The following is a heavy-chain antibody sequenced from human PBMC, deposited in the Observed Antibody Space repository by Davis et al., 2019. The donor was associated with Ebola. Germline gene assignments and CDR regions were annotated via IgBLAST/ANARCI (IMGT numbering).Heavy chain of an antibody. D-gene: IGHD6-6*01. CDR3: ARYRPSSSSLSRYYYGMDV. Sequence: SVKVSCKASGGTFSSYAISWVRQAPGQGLEWMGGIIPIFGTANYAQKFQGRVTMTRDTSTSTVYMELSSLRSEDTAVYYCARYRPSSSSLSRYYYGMDVWGQGTTVTVSS. CDR1: GGTFSSYA. V-gene: IGHV1-69*05. CDR2: IIPIFGTA. J-gene: IGHJ6*02.